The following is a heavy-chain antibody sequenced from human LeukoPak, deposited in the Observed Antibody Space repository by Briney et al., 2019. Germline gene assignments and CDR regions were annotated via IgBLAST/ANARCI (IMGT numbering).Heavy chain of an antibody. CDR3: ARDLSYFDY. CDR1: GFTFSSYS. J-gene: IGHJ4*02. CDR2: TYSDGST. Sequence: GGSLRLSCAASGFTFSSYSMNWVRQAPGKGLEWVSITYSDGSTYYAESVKGRFTVSRGYSKNTLYLQMNSLRVEDTALYYCARDLSYFDYWGQGTLVTVSS. D-gene: IGHD2/OR15-2a*01. V-gene: IGHV3-53*01.